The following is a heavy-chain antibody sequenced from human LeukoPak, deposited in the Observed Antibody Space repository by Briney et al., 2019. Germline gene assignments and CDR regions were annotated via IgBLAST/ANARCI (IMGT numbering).Heavy chain of an antibody. Sequence: SETLSLTCAVYGGSFSGYYWSWIRQPPGKGLEWIGEINHIGTTNYNPSLKSRVTISVDTSKNQFSLKLSSVTAADTAVYYCARVPARRFSAMVRGFTRMIDYWGQGTLVTVSS. CDR3: ARVPARRFSAMVRGFTRMIDY. CDR2: INHIGTT. CDR1: GGSFSGYY. J-gene: IGHJ4*02. V-gene: IGHV4-34*01. D-gene: IGHD3-10*01.